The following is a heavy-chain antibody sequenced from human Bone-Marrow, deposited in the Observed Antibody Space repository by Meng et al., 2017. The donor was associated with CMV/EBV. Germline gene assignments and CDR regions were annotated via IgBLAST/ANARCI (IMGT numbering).Heavy chain of an antibody. D-gene: IGHD4-23*01. CDR1: GFTVSSNY. V-gene: IGHV3-53*01. CDR2: FYRGGST. CDR3: AKEKYGGAGWAFYHGIDV. J-gene: IGHJ6*02. Sequence: GGSQRLSCAASGFTVSSNYMSWVRQAPGKGLEWVSVFYRGGSTYYADSVKGRFTISRVNSRNTLYLQMNSLRAEDTAVYYCAKEKYGGAGWAFYHGIDVWGQGTAVTVSS.